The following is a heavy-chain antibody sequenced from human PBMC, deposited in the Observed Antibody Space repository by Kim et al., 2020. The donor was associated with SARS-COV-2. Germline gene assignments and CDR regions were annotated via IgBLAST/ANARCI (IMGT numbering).Heavy chain of an antibody. CDR3: ARWSYYDSSGYQKGFDY. Sequence: LKSRVTISVDTSKNQFSLKLSSVTAADTAVYYCARWSYYDSSGYQKGFDYWGQGTLVTVSS. J-gene: IGHJ4*02. D-gene: IGHD3-22*01. V-gene: IGHV4-59*01.